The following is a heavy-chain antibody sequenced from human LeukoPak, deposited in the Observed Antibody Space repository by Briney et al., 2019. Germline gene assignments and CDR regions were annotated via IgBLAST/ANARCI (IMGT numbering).Heavy chain of an antibody. V-gene: IGHV3-48*02. CDR2: ISSSGDMI. J-gene: IGHJ4*02. CDR3: ARGDGSGGPLDK. Sequence: GSLRLSCAASGFTLNSYSMNWVRQAPGKGLERVSYISSSGDMIYYADSVKGRFTISRDIAKNSVYLQMNSLRDEDTAVYYCARGDGSGGPLDKWGQGTLVTVSS. CDR1: GFTLNSYS. D-gene: IGHD6-19*01.